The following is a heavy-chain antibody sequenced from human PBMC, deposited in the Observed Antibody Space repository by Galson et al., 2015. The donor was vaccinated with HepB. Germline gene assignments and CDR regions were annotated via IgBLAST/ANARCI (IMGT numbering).Heavy chain of an antibody. D-gene: IGHD2-2*01. J-gene: IGHJ4*02. Sequence: SLRLSCAASGFTFSSYAMSWVRQAPGKGLEWVSAISGSGGSTYYADSVKGRFTISRDNSKNTLYLQMNSLRAEDTAVYYCAKDGGDIVVVPAARFDYWGQGTLVTVSS. CDR1: GFTFSSYA. V-gene: IGHV3-23*01. CDR3: AKDGGDIVVVPAARFDY. CDR2: ISGSGGST.